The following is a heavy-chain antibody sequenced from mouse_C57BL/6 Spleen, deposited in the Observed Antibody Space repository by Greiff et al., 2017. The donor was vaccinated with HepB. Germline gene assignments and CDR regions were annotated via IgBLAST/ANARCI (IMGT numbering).Heavy chain of an antibody. D-gene: IGHD1-1*01. J-gene: IGHJ4*01. CDR2: INPSSGYT. CDR3: ARVGGYGSSYEAMDY. V-gene: IGHV1-4*01. CDR1: GYTFTSHT. Sequence: QVQLQQSGAELARPGASVKMSCKASGYTFTSHTMHWVKQRPGQGLEWIGYINPSSGYTKYNQKFKDKATLTADKSSSTAYMQLSSLTSEDSAVYYCARVGGYGSSYEAMDYWGQGTSVTVSS.